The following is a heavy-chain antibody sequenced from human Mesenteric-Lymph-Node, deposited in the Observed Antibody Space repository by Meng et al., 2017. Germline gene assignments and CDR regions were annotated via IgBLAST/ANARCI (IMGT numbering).Heavy chain of an antibody. Sequence: QGELQESGPGTVNPSTTLSLTCTVSGGSISSGGYYWSWIRQHPGKGLEWIGYIYYSGSTYYNPSLKSRVTISVDTSKDQFSLKLSSVTAADTAVYYCARLSGYFVRYWYFDLWGRGTLVTVSS. CDR2: IYYSGST. D-gene: IGHD3-22*01. CDR1: GGSISSGGYY. J-gene: IGHJ2*01. CDR3: ARLSGYFVRYWYFDL. V-gene: IGHV4-31*03.